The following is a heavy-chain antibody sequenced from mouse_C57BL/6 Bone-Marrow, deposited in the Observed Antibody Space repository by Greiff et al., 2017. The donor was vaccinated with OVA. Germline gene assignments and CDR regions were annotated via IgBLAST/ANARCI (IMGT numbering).Heavy chain of an antibody. CDR3: ARQGEKKTTGNAMDY. D-gene: IGHD2-1*01. V-gene: IGHV5-12*01. CDR2: ISNGGGST. Sequence: EVQRVESGGGLVQPGGSLKLSCAASGFTFSDYYMYWVRQTPEKRLEWVAYISNGGGSTYYPDTVKGRFTISRDNAKNTLYLQMSRLKSEDTAMYYCARQGEKKTTGNAMDYWGQGTSVTVSS. CDR1: GFTFSDYY. J-gene: IGHJ4*01.